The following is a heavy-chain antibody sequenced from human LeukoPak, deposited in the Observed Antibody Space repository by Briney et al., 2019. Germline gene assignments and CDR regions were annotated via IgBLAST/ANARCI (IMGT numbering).Heavy chain of an antibody. CDR2: FYPGDSDT. CDR3: ARPGQFKGPTGGWDAFDI. V-gene: IGHV5-51*04. J-gene: IGHJ3*02. CDR1: GYSFTSYW. D-gene: IGHD2-8*02. Sequence: GESLKISCKGSGYSFTSYWSGGVREIPGKGLEWLVIFYPGDSDTRYSPSFQGQVTISADKPISTAYLLWSSLTASDTAMYCCARPGQFKGPTGGWDAFDIWGQGTMVTASS.